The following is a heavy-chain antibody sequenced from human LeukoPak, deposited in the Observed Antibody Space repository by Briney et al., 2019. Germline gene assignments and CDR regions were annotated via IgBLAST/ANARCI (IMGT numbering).Heavy chain of an antibody. V-gene: IGHV1-2*04. D-gene: IGHD6-13*01. CDR2: INPNSGGT. J-gene: IGHJ4*02. Sequence: ASVKVSCKASGGTFSSYAISWVRQAPGQGLEWMGWINPNSGGTNYAQRFQGWVTMTRDTSISTAYMELSRLRSDDTAVYYCARAKHSSSWYYRYFDYWGQGTLVTVSS. CDR1: GGTFSSYA. CDR3: ARAKHSSSWYYRYFDY.